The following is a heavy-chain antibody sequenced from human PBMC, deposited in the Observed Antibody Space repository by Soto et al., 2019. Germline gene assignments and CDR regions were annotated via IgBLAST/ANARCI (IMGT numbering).Heavy chain of an antibody. V-gene: IGHV1-3*01. CDR1: GYTFSSYA. CDR2: INAGYGNT. Sequence: QVHLVQSGAEVRKPGASGKVSCKASGYTFSSYAMLWVRQAPGQRLEWMGWINAGYGNTKSSQKFQDRVTISRDTSASTAYMELTSLRSEDTAVYYCARDTGDGTFDFWGQGTLVTVSS. CDR3: ARDTGDGTFDF. D-gene: IGHD7-27*01. J-gene: IGHJ4*02.